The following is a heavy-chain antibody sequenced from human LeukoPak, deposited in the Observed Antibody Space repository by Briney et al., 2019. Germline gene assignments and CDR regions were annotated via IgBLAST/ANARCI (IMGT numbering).Heavy chain of an antibody. J-gene: IGHJ6*02. CDR3: ARGRPAGGYCSSTSCSRGRSYGMDV. CDR2: INHSGST. CDR1: GGSFSGYY. D-gene: IGHD2-2*01. Sequence: KPSETLSLTCAVYGGSFSGYYWSWIRQPPGKGLEWIGEINHSGSTNHNLSLKSRVTISVDTSKNQFSLKLSSVTAADTAVYYCARGRPAGGYCSSTSCSRGRSYGMDVWGQGTTVTVSS. V-gene: IGHV4-34*01.